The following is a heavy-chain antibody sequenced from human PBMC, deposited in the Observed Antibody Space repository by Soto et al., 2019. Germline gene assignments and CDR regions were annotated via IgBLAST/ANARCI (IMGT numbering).Heavy chain of an antibody. CDR1: GYTFTSYG. CDR2: INAGNGNT. D-gene: IGHD2-8*01. CDR3: ANPQALRYCTNGVCYTYNWFDP. V-gene: IGHV1-3*01. Sequence: ASVKVSCKASGYTFTSYGISWVRQAPGQGLEWMGWINAGNGNTKYSQKFQGRVTITRDTSASTAYMELSSLRSEDTAVYYCANPQALRYCTNGVCYTYNWFDPWGQGTLVTVSS. J-gene: IGHJ5*02.